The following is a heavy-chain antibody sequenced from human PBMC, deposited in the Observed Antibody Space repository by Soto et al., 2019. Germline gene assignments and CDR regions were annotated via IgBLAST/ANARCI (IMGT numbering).Heavy chain of an antibody. CDR1: GFTFGDYA. J-gene: IGHJ6*02. D-gene: IGHD6-13*01. Sequence: LSLSCTTSGFTFGDYAMSWFRQAPGKGLEWVGVVRSKAYGGTTDYAASVKGRFDISRDDSKSIAYLQMNSVTTEDTAVYFCARYTYTSRYSYYGMDVWGHGTTVTVSS. CDR2: VRSKAYGGTT. CDR3: ARYTYTSRYSYYGMDV. V-gene: IGHV3-49*03.